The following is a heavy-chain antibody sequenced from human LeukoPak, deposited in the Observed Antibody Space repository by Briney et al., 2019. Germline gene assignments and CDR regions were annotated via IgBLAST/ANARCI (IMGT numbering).Heavy chain of an antibody. V-gene: IGHV1-69*01. J-gene: IGHJ4*02. CDR2: IIPIFGTA. D-gene: IGHD4-17*01. Sequence: SVKVSCKASGGTFSSYAISWVRQAPGQGLEWMGGIIPIFGTANYAQKFQGRVTITADESTSTAYMELSSLRSEDTAVYYCASNSPSHDYGDGYYFDYWGQGTMVTVSS. CDR1: GGTFSSYA. CDR3: ASNSPSHDYGDGYYFDY.